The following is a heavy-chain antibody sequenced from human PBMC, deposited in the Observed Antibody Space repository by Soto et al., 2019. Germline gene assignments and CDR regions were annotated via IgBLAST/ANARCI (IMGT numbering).Heavy chain of an antibody. CDR2: IGTAGDT. J-gene: IGHJ6*02. CDR1: GFTFSSYD. Sequence: LRLSCAASGFTFSSYDMHWVRQATGKGLEWVSAIGTAGDTYYPGSVKGRFTISRENAKNPLYLQMNSLRAGDTAVYYCARDGGSGARDYGMDVWGQGTTVTVSS. CDR3: ARDGGSGARDYGMDV. V-gene: IGHV3-13*01. D-gene: IGHD1-26*01.